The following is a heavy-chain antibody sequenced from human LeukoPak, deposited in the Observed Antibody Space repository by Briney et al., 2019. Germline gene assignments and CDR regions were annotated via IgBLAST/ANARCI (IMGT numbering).Heavy chain of an antibody. CDR1: GFTFSSYT. D-gene: IGHD1-26*01. J-gene: IGHJ6*03. CDR2: FNGFSDI. V-gene: IGHV3-48*04. Sequence: GGSLRLSCAASGFTFSSYTMNWVRQAPGKGLEWVAYFNGFSDISYADSVKGRFTISKDNDNNSLYLQLNSLRAGDSAVYYCVRERFIVGASYYYYMDVWGTGTTVTVSS. CDR3: VRERFIVGASYYYYMDV.